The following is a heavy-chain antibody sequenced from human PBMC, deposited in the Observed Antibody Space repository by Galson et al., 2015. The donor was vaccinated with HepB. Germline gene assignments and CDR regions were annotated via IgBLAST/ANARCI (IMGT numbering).Heavy chain of an antibody. Sequence: SLRLSCAASGFIFSSYAMTWVRQAPGKGLEWVSVISGSGGSTYYVDSVKGRFSISRDNSKNTLFLQMNSLRDEDTAVYYCAKDREYYDLTFDYWGQGTLVTVSS. CDR1: GFIFSSYA. J-gene: IGHJ4*02. D-gene: IGHD3-3*01. V-gene: IGHV3-23*01. CDR2: ISGSGGST. CDR3: AKDREYYDLTFDY.